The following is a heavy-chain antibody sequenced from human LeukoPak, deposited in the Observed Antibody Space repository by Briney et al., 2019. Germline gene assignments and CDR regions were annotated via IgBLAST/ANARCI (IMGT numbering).Heavy chain of an antibody. CDR1: GFTFSSYA. Sequence: GGSLRLSCAASGFTFSSYAMHWVRQAPGKGLEWVAVISYDGSNKYYADSVKGRFTISRDKSKSTLLLQMNSLRAEDTAVYYCARDRHYYEILTHYYIGIDYWGQGTLVTVTS. V-gene: IGHV3-30*04. CDR3: ARDRHYYEILTHYYIGIDY. CDR2: ISYDGSNK. J-gene: IGHJ4*02. D-gene: IGHD3-9*01.